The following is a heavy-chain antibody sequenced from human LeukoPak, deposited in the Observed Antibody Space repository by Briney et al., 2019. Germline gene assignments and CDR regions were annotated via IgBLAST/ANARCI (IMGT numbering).Heavy chain of an antibody. CDR3: ASRLGLSDFWSGYYPFDY. CDR2: IIPIFGTA. Sequence: ASVKVSCKASGGTFSSYAISWVRQAPGQGLEWMGGIIPIFGTANYAQKFQGRVTITTDESTSTAYMELSSLRSEDTAVYYCASRLGLSDFWSGYYPFDYWGQGTLVTVSS. D-gene: IGHD3-3*01. J-gene: IGHJ4*02. CDR1: GGTFSSYA. V-gene: IGHV1-69*05.